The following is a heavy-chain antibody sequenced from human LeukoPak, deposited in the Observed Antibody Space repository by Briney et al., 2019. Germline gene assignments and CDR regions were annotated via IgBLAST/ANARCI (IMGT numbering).Heavy chain of an antibody. J-gene: IGHJ4*02. V-gene: IGHV4-34*01. CDR2: INHSGST. Sequence: SETLSLTCAVYGGSFSGYYWSWIRQPPGKGLEWIGEINHSGSTNYNPSLKSRVTISVDTSKNQFSLKLSSVTAADTAVYYCAREASGSLFDYWGQGTLVTVSS. CDR3: AREASGSLFDY. D-gene: IGHD1-26*01. CDR1: GGSFSGYY.